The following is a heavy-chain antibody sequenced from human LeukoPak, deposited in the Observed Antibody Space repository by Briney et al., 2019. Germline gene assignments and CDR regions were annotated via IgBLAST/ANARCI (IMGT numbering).Heavy chain of an antibody. D-gene: IGHD3-3*01. CDR1: GGSFSGYY. V-gene: IGHV4-59*10. CDR3: ARDKLRFGSSYFDY. Sequence: SETLSLTCAVYGGSFSGYYWSWIRQPAGKGLEWIGRIYTSGSTNYNPSLKSRVTISVDTPKNQFSLKLSSVTAADTAVYYCARDKLRFGSSYFDYWGQGTLVTVSS. J-gene: IGHJ4*02. CDR2: IYTSGST.